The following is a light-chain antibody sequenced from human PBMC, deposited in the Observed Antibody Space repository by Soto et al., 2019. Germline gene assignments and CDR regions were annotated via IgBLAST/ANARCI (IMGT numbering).Light chain of an antibody. V-gene: IGLV2-14*01. CDR1: SSDVGGYNY. J-gene: IGLJ1*01. Sequence: LTQPASVSGSPGQSITISCTGTSSDVGGYNYVSWYQQHPGKTPKLMIYEVSNRPSGVSNRFSGSKSGNTASLTISGLQAEDEADYYCSSYTGSNTRYVFGTGTKVTVL. CDR2: EVS. CDR3: SSYTGSNTRYV.